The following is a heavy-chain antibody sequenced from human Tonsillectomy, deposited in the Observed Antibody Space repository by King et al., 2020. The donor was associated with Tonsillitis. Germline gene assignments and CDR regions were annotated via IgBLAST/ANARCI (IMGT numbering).Heavy chain of an antibody. CDR2: IKQDGSEK. V-gene: IGHV3-7*03. D-gene: IGHD2-15*01. CDR1: GFTFSSYW. J-gene: IGHJ4*02. CDR3: ARAVGYCSCCSCYPTFDY. Sequence: VQLVESGGGLVQPGGSLRLSCAASGFTFSSYWMSWVRQAPGKGLEWVANIKQDGSEKYYVDSVKGRFTISRDNAKNSLYLQRNSLRAEDTAMYYCARAVGYCSCCSCYPTFDYWGQGTLVTVSS.